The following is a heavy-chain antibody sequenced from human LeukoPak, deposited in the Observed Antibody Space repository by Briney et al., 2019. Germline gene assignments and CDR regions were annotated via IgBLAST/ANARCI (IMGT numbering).Heavy chain of an antibody. CDR3: ARVAGGYSYGYYFDY. CDR1: GGTFSSYA. CDR2: IIPIFGTA. J-gene: IGHJ4*02. Sequence: SVEVSCKASGGTFSSYAISWVRQAPGQGLEWMGGIIPIFGTANYAQKFQGRVTITADESTSTAYMELSSLRSEDTAVYYCARVAGGYSYGYYFDYWGQGTLVTVSS. D-gene: IGHD5-18*01. V-gene: IGHV1-69*13.